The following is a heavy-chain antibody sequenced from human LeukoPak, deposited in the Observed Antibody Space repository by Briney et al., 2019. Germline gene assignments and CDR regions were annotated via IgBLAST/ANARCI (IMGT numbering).Heavy chain of an antibody. CDR2: IYNSGST. V-gene: IGHV4-39*07. CDR3: ARVGPISGQNWFDP. CDR1: GGSISSSYYY. Sequence: PSETLSLTCTVSGGSISSSYYYWGWIRQPPGKGLEWIGSIYNSGSTHYNPSLKSRVTISVDTSKNQFSLKLSSVTAADTAVYYCARVGPISGQNWFDPWGQGTLVTVSS. J-gene: IGHJ5*02. D-gene: IGHD3-10*01.